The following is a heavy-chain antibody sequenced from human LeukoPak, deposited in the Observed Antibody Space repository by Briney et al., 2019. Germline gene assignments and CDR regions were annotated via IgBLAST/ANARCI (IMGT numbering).Heavy chain of an antibody. CDR3: ARHYGGLDDY. D-gene: IGHD4-23*01. CDR2: IIPIVGST. J-gene: IGHJ4*02. V-gene: IGHV1-69*04. Sequence: SVKVSCKTSGDTFSSYGISWVRQAPGQGPEWMGRIIPIVGSTNYAEKLQGRVTITADKSTSTVYMELSSLRSEDTAVYYCARHYGGLDDYWGQGTLIIVSS. CDR1: GDTFSSYG.